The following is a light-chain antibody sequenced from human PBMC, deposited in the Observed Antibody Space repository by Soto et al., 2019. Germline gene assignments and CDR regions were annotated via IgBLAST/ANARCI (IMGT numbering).Light chain of an antibody. CDR2: SAS. J-gene: IGKJ2*01. CDR3: QQFVGSSYT. V-gene: IGKV3-20*01. CDR1: QSVSSSY. Sequence: ESVLTQSPGTLSLSPGERATLSCRASQSVSSSYLAWYQQKPGQAPRLLIYSASSRATGIPDRFSGSGSGTDFTLTISRLEAEDFAVYYCQQFVGSSYTFGQGTKLEIK.